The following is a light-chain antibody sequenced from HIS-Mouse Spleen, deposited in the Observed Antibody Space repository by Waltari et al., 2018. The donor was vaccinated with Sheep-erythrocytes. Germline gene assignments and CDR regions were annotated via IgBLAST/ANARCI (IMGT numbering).Light chain of an antibody. Sequence: QSALTQPASVSGSPGQSITISCTGTSSDVGSYNLVSWYQQHPGKAPKLMIYEGSNRPSGVSNRLCGYKSGNTASLTISGLQAEDEADYYCCSYAGSSTPWVFGGGTKLTVL. V-gene: IGLV2-23*01. J-gene: IGLJ3*02. CDR1: SSDVGSYNL. CDR2: EGS. CDR3: CSYAGSSTPWV.